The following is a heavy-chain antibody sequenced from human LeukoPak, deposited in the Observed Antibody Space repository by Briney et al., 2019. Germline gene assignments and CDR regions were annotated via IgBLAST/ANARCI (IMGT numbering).Heavy chain of an antibody. CDR1: GYTFTGYY. Sequence: ASVKVSCKASGYTFTGYYMHWVRQAPGQGLGWMGWINPNSGGTNYAQKFQGRVTMTRDTSISTAYMELSRLRSDDTAVYYCARSSRKLGGYAPWELMPPFDYWGQGTLVTVSS. CDR3: ARSSRKLGGYAPWELMPPFDY. D-gene: IGHD4-23*01. J-gene: IGHJ4*02. V-gene: IGHV1-2*02. CDR2: INPNSGGT.